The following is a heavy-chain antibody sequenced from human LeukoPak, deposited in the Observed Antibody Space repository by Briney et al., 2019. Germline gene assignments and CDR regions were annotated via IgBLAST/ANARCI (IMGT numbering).Heavy chain of an antibody. CDR3: ARDRSPYTLWFGELLHNFDP. J-gene: IGHJ5*02. CDR1: GYTFTSYD. V-gene: IGHV1-18*01. CDR2: ISAYNGNT. Sequence: VASVKVSCKASGYTFTSYDINWVRQATGQGLEWMGWISAYNGNTNYAQKLQGRVTMTTDTSTSTAYMELRSLRSDDTAVYYCARDRSPYTLWFGELLHNFDPWGQGTLVTVSS. D-gene: IGHD3-10*01.